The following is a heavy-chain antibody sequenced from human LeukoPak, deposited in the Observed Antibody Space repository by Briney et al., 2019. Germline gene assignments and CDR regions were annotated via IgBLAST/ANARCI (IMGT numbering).Heavy chain of an antibody. V-gene: IGHV1-8*03. CDR1: GYTFTGYY. Sequence: ASVKVSCKASGYTFTGYYMHWVRQAPGQGLEWMGWMNPNSGNTGYAQKFQGRVTITRNTSISTAYMELSSLRSEDTAVYYCARGHGSSSFYYYYYYYMDVWGKGTTVTVSS. CDR2: MNPNSGNT. D-gene: IGHD6-6*01. CDR3: ARGHGSSSFYYYYYYYMDV. J-gene: IGHJ6*03.